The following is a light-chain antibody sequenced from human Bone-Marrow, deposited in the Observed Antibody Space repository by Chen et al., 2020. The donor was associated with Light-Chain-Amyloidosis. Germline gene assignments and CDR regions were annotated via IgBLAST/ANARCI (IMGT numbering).Light chain of an antibody. CDR3: QVWDRSSDRPV. Sequence: SYVLTQPSSVSVAPGQTATIACGGNNIGSTSVHWYQQTPGQAPLLVVYDVSDRPSGIAERLSGSNSGNAATLTISRVEAGDEADYYCQVWDRSSDRPVFGGGTKLTVL. V-gene: IGLV3-21*02. J-gene: IGLJ3*02. CDR2: DVS. CDR1: NIGSTS.